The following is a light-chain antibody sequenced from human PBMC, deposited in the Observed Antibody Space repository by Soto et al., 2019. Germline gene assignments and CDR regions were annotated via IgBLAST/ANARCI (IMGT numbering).Light chain of an antibody. J-gene: IGKJ2*01. Sequence: EIVMTQAPATLSVSPGERATLSCRASQRVSSNLAWYQQKPGQAPRLLIYDASTRATGIPARFSGSGSGTEFTLTISSLPSEAFAVYCCQQYNNWPPYTFGQGTKLAIK. V-gene: IGKV3-15*01. CDR2: DAS. CDR1: QRVSSN. CDR3: QQYNNWPPYT.